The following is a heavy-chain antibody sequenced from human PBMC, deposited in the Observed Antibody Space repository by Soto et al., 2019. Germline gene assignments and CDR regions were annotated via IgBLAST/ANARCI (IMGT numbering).Heavy chain of an antibody. CDR3: ARDGWSRISTSCPLIPLAV. V-gene: IGHV1-3*01. J-gene: IGHJ6*02. CDR2: INAGNGNT. Sequence: ASVKVSCKASGYTFTSYAMHWVRQAPGQRLEWMGWINAGNGNTKYSQKFQGRVTITRDTSASTAYMELSSLRSEDTAVYYCARDGWSRISTSCPLIPLAVWGQGTTVTVSS. D-gene: IGHD2-2*01. CDR1: GYTFTSYA.